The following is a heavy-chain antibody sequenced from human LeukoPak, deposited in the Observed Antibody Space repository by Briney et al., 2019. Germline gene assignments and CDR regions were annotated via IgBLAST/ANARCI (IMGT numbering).Heavy chain of an antibody. J-gene: IGHJ4*02. Sequence: GGSLRLSCAASGFTFSSYWMSWVRQTPRKGLEWVANIKQDGSEKYYVDSVKGRFTISRDNAKNSLYLQMNSLRAEDTAVYYCARVSSSSWWALDYWGQGTLVTVSS. CDR3: ARVSSSSWWALDY. V-gene: IGHV3-7*01. CDR1: GFTFSSYW. CDR2: IKQDGSEK. D-gene: IGHD6-13*01.